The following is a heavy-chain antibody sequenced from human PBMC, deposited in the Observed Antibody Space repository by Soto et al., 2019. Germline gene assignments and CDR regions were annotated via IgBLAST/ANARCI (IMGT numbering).Heavy chain of an antibody. D-gene: IGHD2-2*01. V-gene: IGHV1-8*01. CDR3: ARGTRVFDS. CDR2: MNPNSGNT. CDR1: GYTFTSYD. J-gene: IGHJ4*02. Sequence: QVQLVQSGAEVKKSGASVKVSCKASGYTFTSYDLNWVRQATGQGPEWMGWMNPNSGNTGYAQKFQGRVTMTRNNSISTAYMELSSLRSEDTAVHYCARGTRVFDSWGQGTLVTVSS.